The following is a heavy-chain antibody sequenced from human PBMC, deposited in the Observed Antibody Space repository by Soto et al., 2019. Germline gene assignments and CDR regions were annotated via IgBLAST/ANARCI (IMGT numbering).Heavy chain of an antibody. J-gene: IGHJ4*02. V-gene: IGHV4-4*02. CDR1: GGSISSSNW. CDR2: IYHSGST. Sequence: QVQLQESGPGLVKPSGTLSLTCAVSGGSISSSNWWSWVRQSPGKGLEWIGEIYHSGSTNYNPSLKSRVTISVDKSKNLFSLKLSSVTAADTAVYYCARAGIAVAGTTNFDYWGQGTLVTVSS. D-gene: IGHD6-19*01. CDR3: ARAGIAVAGTTNFDY.